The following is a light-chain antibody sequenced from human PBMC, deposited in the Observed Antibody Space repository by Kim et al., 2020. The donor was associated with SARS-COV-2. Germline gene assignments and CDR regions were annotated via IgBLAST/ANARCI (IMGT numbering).Light chain of an antibody. CDR2: DAS. CDR1: QSVSSY. CDR3: QQRRNWPLT. Sequence: LSPGERATLSCRASQSVSSYVAWYQQKPGQAPTLLIYDASNRATGIPARFSGSGSGTDFTLTISSLEPEDFALYYCQQRRNWPLTFGGGTKVDIK. J-gene: IGKJ4*01. V-gene: IGKV3-11*01.